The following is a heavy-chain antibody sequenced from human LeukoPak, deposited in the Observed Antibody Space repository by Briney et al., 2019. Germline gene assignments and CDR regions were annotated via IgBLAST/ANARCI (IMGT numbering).Heavy chain of an antibody. CDR3: ARESIGLAGFDP. J-gene: IGHJ5*02. V-gene: IGHV4-59*01. CDR1: GGSISSYY. CDR2: IYYSGST. Sequence: SETLSLTCTVSGGSISSYYWSWIRQPPGKGLEWIGYIYYSGSTNYNPSLKSRVTISVGTSKNQFSLKLSSVTAADTAVYYCARESIGLAGFDPWGQGTLVTVSS.